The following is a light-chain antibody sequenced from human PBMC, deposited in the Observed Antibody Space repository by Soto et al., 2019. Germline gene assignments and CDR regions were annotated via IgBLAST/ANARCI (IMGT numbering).Light chain of an antibody. V-gene: IGKV3-20*01. CDR2: GAS. CDR3: QQYGSSYPWT. CDR1: QTVRNNY. Sequence: ELVMTQSPGTCSVGPGEPAPLACGGGQTVRNNYLAWYQQKPGQAPRLLIYGASSRATGIPDRFSGSGSGTDFTLTISRLEPEDFAVYYCQQYGSSYPWTFGQGTTVDIK. J-gene: IGKJ1*01.